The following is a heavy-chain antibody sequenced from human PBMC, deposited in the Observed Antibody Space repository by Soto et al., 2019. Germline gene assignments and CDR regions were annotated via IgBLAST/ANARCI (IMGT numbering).Heavy chain of an antibody. CDR3: AKDLGMSKSQWLGGMDV. D-gene: IGHD6-19*01. Sequence: PGGSLRLSCAASGFTFSSYAMHWVRQAPGKGLEWVAVISYDGSNKYYADSVKGRFTISRDNSKNTLYLQMNSLRAEDTAVYYCAKDLGMSKSQWLGGMDVWGQGTTVTVSS. CDR1: GFTFSSYA. J-gene: IGHJ6*02. CDR2: ISYDGSNK. V-gene: IGHV3-30*04.